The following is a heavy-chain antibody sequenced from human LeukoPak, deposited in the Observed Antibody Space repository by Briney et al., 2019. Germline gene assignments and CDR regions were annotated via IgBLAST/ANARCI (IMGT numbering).Heavy chain of an antibody. CDR2: IYYTGTT. CDR1: GGAISSGGYY. Sequence: SETLSLTCNVSGGAISSGGYYWSWIRQRPGKGLGWIGYIYYTGTTYYHPSLKSRVTISLDTSKNQFSLRLNSVTAADAAVYFCARSGDAYSFDYWGQGSLVIVSS. CDR3: ARSGDAYSFDY. V-gene: IGHV4-31*03. D-gene: IGHD5-24*01. J-gene: IGHJ4*02.